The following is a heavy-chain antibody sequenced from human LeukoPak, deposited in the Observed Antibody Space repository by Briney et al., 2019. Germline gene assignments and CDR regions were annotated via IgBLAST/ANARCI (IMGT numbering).Heavy chain of an antibody. CDR2: IHYVGST. Sequence: PSETLSLTCTVSGGSISSYYWSWIRQPPGKGLEWIGSIHYVGSTYYNPSLKSRVTISVDTSKNQFSLNLSSVTAADTAVYYCARQNNFDFWSGFFDYWGLGALVTVSS. CDR1: GGSISSYY. D-gene: IGHD3-3*01. CDR3: ARQNNFDFWSGFFDY. V-gene: IGHV4-59*05. J-gene: IGHJ4*02.